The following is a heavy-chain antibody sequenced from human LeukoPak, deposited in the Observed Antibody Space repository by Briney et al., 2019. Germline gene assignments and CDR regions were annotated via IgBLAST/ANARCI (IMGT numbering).Heavy chain of an antibody. CDR1: GFTFSSYA. CDR2: ISSNGGST. CDR3: ARDREVAATPDGFDP. J-gene: IGHJ5*02. Sequence: PGGSLRLSCAASGFTFSSYAMHWVRQAPGKGLEYVSAISSNGGSTYYANSVKGRFTIFRDNSKNTVYLQMSSLRAEDMAVYYCARDREVAATPDGFDPWGQGTLVTVSS. D-gene: IGHD2-15*01. V-gene: IGHV3-64*01.